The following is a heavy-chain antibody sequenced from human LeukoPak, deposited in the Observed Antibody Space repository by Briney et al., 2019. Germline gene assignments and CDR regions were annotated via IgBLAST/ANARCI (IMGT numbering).Heavy chain of an antibody. J-gene: IGHJ5*02. CDR1: GFTFSNSA. CDR3: AADLYYDSSGYYWGPPFDP. CDR2: IAVGSGNT. D-gene: IGHD3-22*01. Sequence: SVRVSCKASGFTFSNSAMQWVRQARGQRLEWIGGIAVGSGNTNYAQKFQERVTITRDMSTSTAYMELSSLRSEDTAVYYCAADLYYDSSGYYWGPPFDPWGQGTLVTVSS. V-gene: IGHV1-58*02.